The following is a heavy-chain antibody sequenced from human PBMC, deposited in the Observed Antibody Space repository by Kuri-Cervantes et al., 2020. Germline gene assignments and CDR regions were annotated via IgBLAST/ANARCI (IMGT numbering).Heavy chain of an antibody. CDR2: LYSGGST. CDR1: GIAVSRLH. Sequence: GESLKISCAVSGIAVSRLHITWVRQAPGKGLEWVSSLYSGGSTFYADSVKGRFTISRDNSKNTLYLQMNSLRAEDTAVYYCAKGVKSGVWSSDYGDYWGQGTLVTVSS. D-gene: IGHD2-8*02. CDR3: AKGVKSGVWSSDYGDY. V-gene: IGHV3-53*01. J-gene: IGHJ4*02.